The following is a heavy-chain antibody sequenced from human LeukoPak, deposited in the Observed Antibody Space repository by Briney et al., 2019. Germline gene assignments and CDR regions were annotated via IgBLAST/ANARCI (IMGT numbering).Heavy chain of an antibody. D-gene: IGHD1-1*01. CDR1: GFPFSSNG. Sequence: PGGSLRLSCAASGFPFSSNGIHWVRQAPGKGLEWVAVISYNGGNEYYADSVKGRFTISGDNSKNTLHLQMNSLRAEDMAVYYCAKEPRGYFDFDFWGQGTLVTVSS. CDR3: AKEPRGYFDFDF. CDR2: ISYNGGNE. V-gene: IGHV3-30*18. J-gene: IGHJ4*02.